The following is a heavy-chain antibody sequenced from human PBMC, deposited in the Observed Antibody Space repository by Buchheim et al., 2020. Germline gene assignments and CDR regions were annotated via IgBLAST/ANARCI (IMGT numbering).Heavy chain of an antibody. D-gene: IGHD1-1*01. CDR1: GFTFSSYG. CDR2: ISSDGSSK. V-gene: IGHV3-30*18. J-gene: IGHJ4*02. CDR3: VKEWNLNYFFDY. Sequence: QVQLVESGGGVVQPGRSLRLSCAASGFTFSSYGMHWVRQAPGKGLEWVAIISSDGSSKHYGDSVKGRFTVSRDNSNNTLYLQMDSLRADDTAVYHCVKEWNLNYFFDYWGQGTL.